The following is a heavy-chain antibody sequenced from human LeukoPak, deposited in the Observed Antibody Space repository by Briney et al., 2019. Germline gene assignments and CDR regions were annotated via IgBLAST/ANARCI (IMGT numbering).Heavy chain of an antibody. D-gene: IGHD4-11*01. Sequence: GGSLRLSCAASGFNFTSYWMTWVRQVPGKGLEWVANIKEDGSERNYVDSVEGRFTISRDNAKNSVFLQMNSLRAEDTAMYYCARGGDYSRYWGQGTLVTVSS. CDR2: IKEDGSER. V-gene: IGHV3-7*01. J-gene: IGHJ4*02. CDR3: ARGGDYSRY. CDR1: GFNFTSYW.